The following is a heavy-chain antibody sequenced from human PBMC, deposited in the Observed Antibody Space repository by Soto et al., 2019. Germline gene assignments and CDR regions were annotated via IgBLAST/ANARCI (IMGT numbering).Heavy chain of an antibody. CDR3: ARDLLVVPAAPGAWFAP. CDR2: IYYSGST. J-gene: IGHJ5*02. V-gene: IGHV4-59*01. CDR1: GGSISSYY. Sequence: PSETLSLTCTVSGGSISSYYWSWIRQPPGKGLEWIGYIYYSGSTNYNPSLKSRVTISVDTSKNQFSLKLSSVTAADTAVYYCARDLLVVPAAPGAWFAPWGQGTLVTVSP. D-gene: IGHD2-2*01.